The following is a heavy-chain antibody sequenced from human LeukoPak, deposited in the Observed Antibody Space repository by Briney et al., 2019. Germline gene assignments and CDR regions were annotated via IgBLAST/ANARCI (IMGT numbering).Heavy chain of an antibody. CDR2: IYTSGRT. J-gene: IGHJ4*02. Sequence: PSETLSLTCTVSGGSISSGCYFWSWIRQPAGKGLEWIGRIYTSGRTNYNPSLKSRVTISVDTSKNQFSLKLSSVTAADTAVYYCATGYSSTWYYFDYWGQGTLVTVSS. CDR1: GGSISSGCYF. V-gene: IGHV4-61*02. CDR3: ATGYSSTWYYFDY. D-gene: IGHD6-13*01.